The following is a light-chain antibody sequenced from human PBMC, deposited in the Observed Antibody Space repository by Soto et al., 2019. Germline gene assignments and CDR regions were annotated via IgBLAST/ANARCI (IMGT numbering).Light chain of an antibody. Sequence: DIQLTQSPSFLSASVGDRVTITCRASQGISSYLAWYQQKPGKAPKLLIYAASPLQSGVPSRFSGSGAGTEFTITISSLPPEDFATYYCQQLNSYPFLTFGGGTKVEIK. V-gene: IGKV1-9*01. CDR1: QGISSY. CDR3: QQLNSYPFLT. CDR2: AAS. J-gene: IGKJ4*01.